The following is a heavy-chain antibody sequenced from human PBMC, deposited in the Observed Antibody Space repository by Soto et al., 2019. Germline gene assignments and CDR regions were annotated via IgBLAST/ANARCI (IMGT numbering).Heavy chain of an antibody. CDR2: IWSDGNNK. CDR1: GLTFSNHG. J-gene: IGHJ4*02. Sequence: PGGSLRLSCAASGLTFSNHGFHWVRQAPGKGLEWVAFIWSDGNNKFYADSVKGRFSISRDNTRNTLYLQMNSLRAEDTAEYYCARDRGKDYFDSWGQGALVTVSS. V-gene: IGHV3-33*01. D-gene: IGHD3-10*01. CDR3: ARDRGKDYFDS.